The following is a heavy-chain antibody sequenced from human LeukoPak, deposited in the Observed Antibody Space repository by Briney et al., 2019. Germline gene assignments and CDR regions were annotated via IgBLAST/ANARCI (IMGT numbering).Heavy chain of an antibody. CDR3: ARQRNWNFDY. Sequence: TSETLSLTCAVYGGSFSGYYWSWIRQPPGKGLEWIGEINHSGSTNYNPSLKSRVTISVDTSKNQFSLKLSSVTAADTAVYYCARQRNWNFDYWGQGTLVTVSS. V-gene: IGHV4-34*01. CDR2: INHSGST. J-gene: IGHJ4*02. CDR1: GGSFSGYY. D-gene: IGHD1-1*01.